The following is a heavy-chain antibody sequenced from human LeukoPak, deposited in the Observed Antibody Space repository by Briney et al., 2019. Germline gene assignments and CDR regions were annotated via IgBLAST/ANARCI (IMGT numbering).Heavy chain of an antibody. D-gene: IGHD2-8*01. Sequence: SETLSLTCTVSGGSISSGSYYWRWLRQPAGKGLEWIGRIYTSGSTNYNPSLKSRVTITVDPSKNQFSLQLSSVTAADTAVYYCAREGFGTNGVYYYYYYMDVWGKGTTVTVSS. CDR1: GGSISSGSYY. CDR2: IYTSGST. V-gene: IGHV4-61*02. J-gene: IGHJ6*03. CDR3: AREGFGTNGVYYYYYYMDV.